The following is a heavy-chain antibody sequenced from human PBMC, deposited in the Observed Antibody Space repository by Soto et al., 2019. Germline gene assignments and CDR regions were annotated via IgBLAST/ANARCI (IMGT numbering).Heavy chain of an antibody. CDR2: ISSSSSYI. Sequence: GGSLRLSCAASGFTFSSYAITWVRQAPGKGLEWVSSISSSSSYIYYADSVKGRFTISRDNAKNSLYLQMNSLRAEDTAVYYCARDAAYYDFWSGYPPYNWFDPWGQGTLVTVSS. V-gene: IGHV3-21*01. CDR1: GFTFSSYA. CDR3: ARDAAYYDFWSGYPPYNWFDP. D-gene: IGHD3-3*01. J-gene: IGHJ5*02.